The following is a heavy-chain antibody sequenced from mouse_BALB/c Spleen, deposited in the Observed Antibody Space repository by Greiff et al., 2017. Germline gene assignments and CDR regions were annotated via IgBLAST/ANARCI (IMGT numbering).Heavy chain of an antibody. J-gene: IGHJ2*01. CDR2: INPSTGYT. CDR3: ARWGTTVVAPFDY. D-gene: IGHD1-1*01. Sequence: QVQLKESGAELAKPGASVKMSCKASGYTFTSYWMHWVKQRPGQGLEWIGYINPSTGYTEYNQKFKDKATLTADKSSSTAYMQLSSLTSEDSAVYYCARWGTTVVAPFDYWGQGTTLTVSS. V-gene: IGHV1-7*01. CDR1: GYTFTSYW.